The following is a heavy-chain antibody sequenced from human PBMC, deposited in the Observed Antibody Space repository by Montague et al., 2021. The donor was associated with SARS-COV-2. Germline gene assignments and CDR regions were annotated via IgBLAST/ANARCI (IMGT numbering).Heavy chain of an antibody. D-gene: IGHD2-2*02. Sequence: SLRLSCAASGFTFSIYAMTWVRQAPGKGLEWVSSISGNGDTTYYADSVKGRFTISSDNSDNTLYLQMNSLRAEDTAVYYCARSLGYCTRASCYTLDYWGQGTLVTVSS. CDR2: ISGNGDTT. CDR1: GFTFSIYA. V-gene: IGHV3-23*01. CDR3: ARSLGYCTRASCYTLDY. J-gene: IGHJ4*02.